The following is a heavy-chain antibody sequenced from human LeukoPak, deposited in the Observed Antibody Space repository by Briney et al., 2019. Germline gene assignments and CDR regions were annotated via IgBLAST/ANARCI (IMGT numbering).Heavy chain of an antibody. Sequence: WETLSLTCTVSGGSINSNYWTWIRQPAGKGLECIGRISTSGITNYSPSLKSRVTISLDKSKNQFSLILASVTAADTALYYCAREASIAAAGWISDYWGQGTLVTVSS. CDR3: AREASIAAAGWISDY. V-gene: IGHV4-4*07. D-gene: IGHD6-13*01. J-gene: IGHJ4*02. CDR1: GGSINSNY. CDR2: ISTSGIT.